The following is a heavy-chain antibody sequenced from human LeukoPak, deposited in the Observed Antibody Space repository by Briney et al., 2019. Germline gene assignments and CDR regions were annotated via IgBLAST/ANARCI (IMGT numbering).Heavy chain of an antibody. CDR1: GFIFRSYA. V-gene: IGHV3-23*01. D-gene: IGHD3-22*01. CDR2: ISGSGAST. J-gene: IGHJ4*02. Sequence: GASLRLSCAASGFIFRSYAMSWVRQAPGKGLEWVSGISGSGASTYYADSVKGRFTISRDNSRNTLYLQMKALRAEDTAVYYCAKAAVVIPDYWGQGTLVTVSS. CDR3: AKAAVVIPDY.